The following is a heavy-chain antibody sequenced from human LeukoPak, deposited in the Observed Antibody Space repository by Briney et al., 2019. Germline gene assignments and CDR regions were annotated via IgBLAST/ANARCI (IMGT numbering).Heavy chain of an antibody. D-gene: IGHD6-13*01. Sequence: GGSLRLSCAASGFTVSSNYMSWVRQAPGKGLEWVSVIYSGGSTYYADSVKGRFTISRDNSENTLYLQMNSLRAEDTAVYYCAIEPGIAAPGKDYWGQGTLVTVSS. CDR3: AIEPGIAAPGKDY. CDR2: IYSGGST. V-gene: IGHV3-66*02. CDR1: GFTVSSNY. J-gene: IGHJ4*02.